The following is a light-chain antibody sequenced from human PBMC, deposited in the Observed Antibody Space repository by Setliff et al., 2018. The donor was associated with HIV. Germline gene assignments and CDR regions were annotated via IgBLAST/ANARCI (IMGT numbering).Light chain of an antibody. Sequence: LAQPASVSGSPGQSITISCTGTSSDVGGHNFVSWYQQYPGKAPTLMIYDVSNRPSGISNRFSGSKSGNTASLTISGLQAEDEADYYCSSFTSSTTLVFGTGTKVTVL. CDR1: SSDVGGHNF. V-gene: IGLV2-14*03. CDR2: DVS. CDR3: SSFTSSTTLV. J-gene: IGLJ1*01.